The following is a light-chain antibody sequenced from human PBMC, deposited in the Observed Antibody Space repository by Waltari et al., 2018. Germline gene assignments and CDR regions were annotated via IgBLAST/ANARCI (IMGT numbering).Light chain of an antibody. V-gene: IGLV8-61*01. CDR2: KGS. CDR1: SGSVSTTSY. CDR3: SLYMGSGIWV. Sequence: QTVVTQEPSLSVSPGGTVTLTCALTSGSVSTTSYATWYQQTPGQPPRPLVYKGSSRSSVVPDRFSGSILGNKAALTITGAQADDESNYYCSLYMGSGIWVFGGGTNLTVL. J-gene: IGLJ3*02.